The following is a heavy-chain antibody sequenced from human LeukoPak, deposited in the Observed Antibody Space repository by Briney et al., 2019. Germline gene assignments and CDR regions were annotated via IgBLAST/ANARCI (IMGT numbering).Heavy chain of an antibody. CDR2: ISGSGGST. V-gene: IGHV3-23*01. D-gene: IGHD3-10*01. J-gene: IGHJ4*02. Sequence: GGSLRLSCAASGFTFSSYAMSWVRQAPGKGLEWVSVISGSGGSTYYADSVKGRFTISRDNSKNTLYLQMNSLRAEDTAVYYCAEEGVVRGVKALGYWGQGTLVTVSS. CDR1: GFTFSSYA. CDR3: AEEGVVRGVKALGY.